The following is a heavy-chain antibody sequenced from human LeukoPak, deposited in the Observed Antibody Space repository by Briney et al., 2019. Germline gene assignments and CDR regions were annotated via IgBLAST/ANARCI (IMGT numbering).Heavy chain of an antibody. CDR2: INPDGTST. J-gene: IGHJ4*02. D-gene: IGHD1-26*01. CDR3: ARDHGVGATDVDY. CDR1: GFTFSSYW. Sequence: SGGSLRLSCAASGFTFSSYWMHWVRQAPGKGLVWLSRINPDGTSTTYPDSVKGRVTVSRDNAKNTTYLQMNSLRAEDTAVYYCARDHGVGATDVDYWGQGTLVTVSS. V-gene: IGHV3-74*03.